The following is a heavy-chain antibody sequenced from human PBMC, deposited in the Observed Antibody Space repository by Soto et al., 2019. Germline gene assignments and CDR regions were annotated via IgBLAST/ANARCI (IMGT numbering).Heavy chain of an antibody. J-gene: IGHJ4*02. CDR2: INAGNGNT. CDR3: ARATYYYDSSGYGNIDY. D-gene: IGHD3-22*01. Sequence: QVQLVQSGAEVKKPGASVKVSCKASGYTFTSYAMHWVRQAPGQRLEWMGWINAGNGNTKYSQKFQGRVTITRDTSASTAYMELSSLRSEDTAVYYCARATYYYDSSGYGNIDYWGQGTLVTVSS. CDR1: GYTFTSYA. V-gene: IGHV1-3*01.